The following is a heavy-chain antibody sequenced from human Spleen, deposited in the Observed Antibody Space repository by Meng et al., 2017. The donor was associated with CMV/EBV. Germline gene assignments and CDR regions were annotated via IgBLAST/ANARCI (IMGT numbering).Heavy chain of an antibody. CDR1: GYY. CDR3: ARWKGFGELSISRYYYYYGMDV. V-gene: IGHV4-34*01. J-gene: IGHJ6*02. Sequence: GYYWSWLRQPPGKGLEWIGEINHSGSTNYHPSLKSRVTIPVDTSKNQFSLKLSSVTAADTAVYYCARWKGFGELSISRYYYYYGMDVWGQGTMVTVSS. D-gene: IGHD3-10*01. CDR2: INHSGST.